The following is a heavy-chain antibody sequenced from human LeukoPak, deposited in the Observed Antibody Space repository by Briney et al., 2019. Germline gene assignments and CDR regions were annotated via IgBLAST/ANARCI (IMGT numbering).Heavy chain of an antibody. J-gene: IGHJ4*02. CDR1: GYRFSNYW. D-gene: IGHD3/OR15-3a*01. CDR2: TGDSDT. CDR3: ARHFGTGTPFDY. V-gene: IGHV5-51*01. Sequence: GESRKISCQGSGYRFSNYWIAWVRQVPGKGLEWMGVTGDSDTRYSPSFEGQVTMSVDKSINTAYLQWSSLKASDTAMYYCARHFGTGTPFDYWGQRTLVTVSS.